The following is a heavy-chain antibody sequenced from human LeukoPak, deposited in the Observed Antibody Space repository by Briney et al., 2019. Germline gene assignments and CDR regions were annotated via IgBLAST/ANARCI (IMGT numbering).Heavy chain of an antibody. CDR2: IYYSGST. CDR1: GGSISSYY. J-gene: IGHJ3*02. CDR3: AREVGATADGAFDI. Sequence: SETLSPTCTVPGGSISSYYWSWIRQPPGKGLEWIGYIYYSGSTNYNPSLKSRVTISVDTSKNQFSLKPSSVTAADTAVYYCAREVGATADGAFDIWGQGTMVTVSS. D-gene: IGHD1-26*01. V-gene: IGHV4-59*01.